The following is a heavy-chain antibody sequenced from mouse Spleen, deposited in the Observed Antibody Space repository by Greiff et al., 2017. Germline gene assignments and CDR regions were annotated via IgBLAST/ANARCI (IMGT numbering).Heavy chain of an antibody. CDR3: ARERRDYAMDY. CDR2: ISYDGSN. CDR1: GYSITSGYY. J-gene: IGHJ4*01. Sequence: EVHLVESGPGLVKPSQSLSLTCSVTGYSITSGYYWNWIRQFPGNKLEWMGYISYDGSNNYNPSLKNRISITRDTSKNQFFLKLNSVTTEDTATYYCARERRDYAMDYWGQGTSVTVSS. V-gene: IGHV3-6*01.